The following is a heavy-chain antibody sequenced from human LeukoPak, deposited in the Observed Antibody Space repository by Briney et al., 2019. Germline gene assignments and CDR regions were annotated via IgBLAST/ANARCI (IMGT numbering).Heavy chain of an antibody. V-gene: IGHV3-21*01. Sequence: GESLKISCAASGFTFSSYSMNWVRQAPGKGLEWVSSISSSSSYIYYADSVKGRLTISRDNAKNSLYLQMNSLRAEDTAVYYCARAPENYYDSSGPTGGLFDYWGQGTLVTVSS. J-gene: IGHJ4*02. CDR3: ARAPENYYDSSGPTGGLFDY. CDR2: ISSSSSYI. D-gene: IGHD3-22*01. CDR1: GFTFSSYS.